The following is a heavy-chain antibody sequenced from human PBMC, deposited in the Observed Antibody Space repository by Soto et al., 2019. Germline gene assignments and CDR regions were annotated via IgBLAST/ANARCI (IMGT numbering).Heavy chain of an antibody. CDR3: AHHPYYGLAPYSFDY. Sequence: QITLKESGPTLVKPTQTLTLTCTFSGFSLSTSGVGVGWIRQPPGKALEWLAVIYWDDDKRSSSSLKSRLTIATDTSKNQVVLTKTNMDPMDTATYYCAHHPYYGLAPYSFDYWGQGILVTVSS. CDR2: IYWDDDK. V-gene: IGHV2-5*02. J-gene: IGHJ4*02. CDR1: GFSLSTSGVG. D-gene: IGHD3-10*01.